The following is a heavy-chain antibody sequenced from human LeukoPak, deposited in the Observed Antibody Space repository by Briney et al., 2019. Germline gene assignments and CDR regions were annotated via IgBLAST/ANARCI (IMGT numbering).Heavy chain of an antibody. CDR2: IYTSGST. D-gene: IGHD6-13*01. Sequence: SETLSHTCTGSGGSISSYYWSGIRQPPGKGLEWIGRIYTSGSTNYNPSLKSRVTISVDTSKNQFSLKLSSVTAADTAVYYCARVSSSWYEDWYFDPWGRGTLVSLSS. V-gene: IGHV4-4*08. CDR3: ARVSSSWYEDWYFDP. J-gene: IGHJ2*01. CDR1: GGSISSYY.